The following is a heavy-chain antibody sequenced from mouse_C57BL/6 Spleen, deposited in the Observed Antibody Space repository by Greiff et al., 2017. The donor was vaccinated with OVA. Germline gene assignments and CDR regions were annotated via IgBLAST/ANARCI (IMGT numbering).Heavy chain of an antibody. CDR3: ARPSVYGYDGAWFAY. D-gene: IGHD2-2*01. V-gene: IGHV1-64*01. Sequence: VQLQQPGAELVKPGASVKLSCKASGYTFTSYWMHWVKQRPGQGLEWIGMIHPNSGSTNYNEKFKSKATLTVDKSSSTAYMQLSSLTSEDAAVYYCARPSVYGYDGAWFAYWGQGTLVTVSA. J-gene: IGHJ3*01. CDR1: GYTFTSYW. CDR2: IHPNSGST.